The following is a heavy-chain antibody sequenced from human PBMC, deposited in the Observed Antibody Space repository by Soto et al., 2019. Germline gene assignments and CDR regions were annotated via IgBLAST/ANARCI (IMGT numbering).Heavy chain of an antibody. V-gene: IGHV3-23*01. CDR2: ISGSGGST. J-gene: IGHJ6*02. CDR3: AKGGYCSSTSCYYYYYYGMDV. Sequence: GGSLRLSCAASGFTFSSYAMSWVRQAPGKGLEWVSAISGSGGSTYYADSVKGRFTISRDNSKNTLYLQMNSLRAEDTAVYYCAKGGYCSSTSCYYYYYYGMDVWGQGTTVTAP. D-gene: IGHD2-2*01. CDR1: GFTFSSYA.